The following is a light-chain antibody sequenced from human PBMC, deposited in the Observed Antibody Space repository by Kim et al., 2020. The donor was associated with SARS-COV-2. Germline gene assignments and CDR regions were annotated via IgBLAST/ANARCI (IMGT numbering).Light chain of an antibody. V-gene: IGLV3-19*01. Sequence: LRQTGSIPCPGNRTRNYYASWYQQKPGPAPVVVIYGKNNRPSGIPDRFSGSNSGNTASLTITGAQAEDEADYYCNSRDSTTDDLVFGGGTQLTVL. J-gene: IGLJ2*01. CDR1: RTRNYY. CDR2: GKN. CDR3: NSRDSTTDDLV.